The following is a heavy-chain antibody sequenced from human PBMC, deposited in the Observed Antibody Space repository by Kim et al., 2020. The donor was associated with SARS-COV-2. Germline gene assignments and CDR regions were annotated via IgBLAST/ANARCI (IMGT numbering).Heavy chain of an antibody. V-gene: IGHV1-3*01. Sequence: ASVKVSCKASGYTFTSYAMHWVRQAPGQRLEWMGWINAGNGNTKYSQKFQGRVTITRDTSASTAYMELSSLRSEDTAVYYCARDISQDYYDSSGCFDYWGQGTLVTVSS. CDR2: INAGNGNT. CDR3: ARDISQDYYDSSGCFDY. J-gene: IGHJ4*02. D-gene: IGHD3-22*01. CDR1: GYTFTSYA.